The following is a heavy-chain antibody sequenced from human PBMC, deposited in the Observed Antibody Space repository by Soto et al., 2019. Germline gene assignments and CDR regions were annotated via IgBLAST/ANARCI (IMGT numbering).Heavy chain of an antibody. V-gene: IGHV6-1*01. CDR2: TYYRSKRYN. CDR1: GDSVASNSAA. CDR3: AREGDYDFWSGRSGYGMDV. D-gene: IGHD3-3*01. Sequence: SQTLSLTGTISGDSVASNSAAWNWIRQSPSRGLEWLGRTYYRSKRYNDYAVSVKSRITINPDTSKNQFSLQLNSVTPEDTAVYYCAREGDYDFWSGRSGYGMDVWGQGTTVTVSS. J-gene: IGHJ6*02.